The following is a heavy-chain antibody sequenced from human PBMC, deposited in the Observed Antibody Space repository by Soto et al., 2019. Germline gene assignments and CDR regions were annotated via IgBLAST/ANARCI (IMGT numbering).Heavy chain of an antibody. CDR3: ARGLKGYNGMDV. Sequence: GGSLRLSCAASGFTFSNYWMHWVRQAPGKGLEWVSRINSDESTTGYADSVKGRFTISRDNAKNTLYLQMNSLRAEDTAVYYCARGLKGYNGMDVWGQGTTVTVSS. J-gene: IGHJ6*02. CDR1: GFTFSNYW. V-gene: IGHV3-74*01. CDR2: INSDESTT.